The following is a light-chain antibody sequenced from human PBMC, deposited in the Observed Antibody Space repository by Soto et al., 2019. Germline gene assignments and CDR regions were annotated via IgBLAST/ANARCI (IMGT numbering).Light chain of an antibody. CDR3: QQYYSWPFT. CDR1: QRVSSD. Sequence: EIVMTQSPATLSVSAGERATLSCRASQRVSSDLAWYQQKPGQAPRLLIYAASSRATGIPARFSGSGSGTEFTLTISSLQSEDFAVYYCQQYYSWPFTFGAGTKVDIK. V-gene: IGKV3-15*01. CDR2: AAS. J-gene: IGKJ4*01.